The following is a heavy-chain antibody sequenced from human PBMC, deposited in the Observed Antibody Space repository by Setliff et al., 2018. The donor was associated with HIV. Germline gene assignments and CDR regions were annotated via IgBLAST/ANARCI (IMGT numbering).Heavy chain of an antibody. CDR2: ISGRSSDP. V-gene: IGHV3-21*05. J-gene: IGHJ4*02. CDR3: VRPVREPVD. CDR1: GFPLSSIE. Sequence: GGSLRLSCAASGFPLSSIEVNWARQAPGKGLEWVSYISGRSSDPNYADSVKGRFTISRDNAKNSVYLQMNSLRAEDTAMYYCVRPVREPVDWGRGTLVTVSS. D-gene: IGHD6-19*01.